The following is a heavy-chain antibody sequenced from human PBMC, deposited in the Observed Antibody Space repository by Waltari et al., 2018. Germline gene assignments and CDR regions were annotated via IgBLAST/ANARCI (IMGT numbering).Heavy chain of an antibody. D-gene: IGHD3-22*01. CDR3: ARQSVVSAHGDAFDI. J-gene: IGHJ3*02. CDR1: GYTFSNYW. CDR2: IQPGDSET. V-gene: IGHV5-51*01. Sequence: EQLLQSGAEMKKPGESLKISCQASGYTFSNYWIPWVRQKPGKGLEWLGIIQPGDSETKYSPSFQGQVTISVDKSINITYLQWSSLRASDTAIFYCARQSVVSAHGDAFDIWGQGTRVIVSS.